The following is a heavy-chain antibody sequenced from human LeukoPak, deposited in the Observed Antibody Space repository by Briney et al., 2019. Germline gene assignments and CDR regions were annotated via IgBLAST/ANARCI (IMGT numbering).Heavy chain of an antibody. CDR3: ARHPTVGPLRPMGDYYYYMDV. D-gene: IGHD1-26*01. CDR2: IYPGDCDT. CDR1: GYSFTSYC. V-gene: IGHV5-51*01. J-gene: IGHJ6*03. Sequence: GESLKISCKGSGYSFTSYCIGWVRQMPGKGLEWMGIIYPGDCDTRYSPSFQGQVTISADKSISTAYLQWSSLKASDTAMYYCARHPTVGPLRPMGDYYYYMDVWGKGTTVTVSS.